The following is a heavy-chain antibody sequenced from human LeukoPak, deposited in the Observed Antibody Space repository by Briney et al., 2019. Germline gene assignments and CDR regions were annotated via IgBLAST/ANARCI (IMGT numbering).Heavy chain of an antibody. V-gene: IGHV1-2*02. Sequence: EASVKVSCKASGYTFTGYYMHWVRQAPGHGLEWMGWINPNSGGTNYAQKFQGRVTMTRDTSISTAYMELSSLRSEDTAVYYCARASSGSDAFDIWGQGTMVTVSS. CDR1: GYTFTGYY. CDR3: ARASSGSDAFDI. J-gene: IGHJ3*02. CDR2: INPNSGGT. D-gene: IGHD3-22*01.